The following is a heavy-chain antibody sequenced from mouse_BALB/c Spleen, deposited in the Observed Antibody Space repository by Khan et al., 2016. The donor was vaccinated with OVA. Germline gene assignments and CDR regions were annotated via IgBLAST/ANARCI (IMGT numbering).Heavy chain of an antibody. CDR1: GFSLTNYG. V-gene: IGHV2-6-1*01. J-gene: IGHJ1*01. Sequence: VQLQESGPGPVAPSQSLSITCTISGFSLTNYGVHWVRQPAGKGLEWLVVIWSDGRTSYNSALKSRLSISTDNSKSQVFLKVNSLQTDDTAIYFCARQVYPGYFDVWGAGTTVTVSS. CDR3: ARQVYPGYFDV. CDR2: IWSDGRT. D-gene: IGHD2-1*01.